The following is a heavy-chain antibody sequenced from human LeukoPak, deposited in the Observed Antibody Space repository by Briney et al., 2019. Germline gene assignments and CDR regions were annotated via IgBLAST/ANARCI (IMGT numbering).Heavy chain of an antibody. CDR3: AKGRGKYCSSTSCVPGNYFDY. D-gene: IGHD2-2*01. CDR2: INHSGST. J-gene: IGHJ4*02. CDR1: GGSFSGYY. V-gene: IGHV4-34*01. Sequence: SETLSLTRAVYGGSFSGYYWSWIRQPPGKGLEWIGEINHSGSTNNNPSLKSRVTISVDTSKNQFSLKLSSVTAADTAVYYCAKGRGKYCSSTSCVPGNYFDYWGQGTLVTVSS.